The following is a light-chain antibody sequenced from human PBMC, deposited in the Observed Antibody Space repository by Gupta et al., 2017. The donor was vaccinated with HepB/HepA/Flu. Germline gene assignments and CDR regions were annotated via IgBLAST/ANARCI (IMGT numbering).Light chain of an antibody. CDR1: QGIGND. CDR3: LQHHWEGLT. J-gene: IGKJ4*01. CDR2: SAS. V-gene: IGKV1-17*01. Sequence: DIQLPQSPSSLSASVGDRVTITCRASQGIGNDLAWYQQKPGKAPKRLSYSASGLQSGGPSRFSGSGSGTEGTITSSGMPPEDGTTDEGLQHHWEGLTFGGGTKVEIK.